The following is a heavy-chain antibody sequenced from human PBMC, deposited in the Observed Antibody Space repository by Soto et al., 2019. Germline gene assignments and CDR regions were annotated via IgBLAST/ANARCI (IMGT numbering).Heavy chain of an antibody. V-gene: IGHV3-33*01. J-gene: IGHJ6*02. Sequence: GGSLRLSCAASGFIFNRYGMHWVRQVPCKGLEWVADIWYDGSNKYYAGSVKGRFTISRDNSKTTLYLQMNNLRAEDPAVYYCARGPGRPHLRYYGMDVWGQGTTVTVSS. CDR1: GFIFNRYG. CDR2: IWYDGSNK. CDR3: ARGPGRPHLRYYGMDV.